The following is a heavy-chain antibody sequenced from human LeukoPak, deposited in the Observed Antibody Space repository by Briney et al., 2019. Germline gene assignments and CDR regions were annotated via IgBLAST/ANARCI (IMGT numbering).Heavy chain of an antibody. Sequence: KPSETLSLTCTVSGYSISSGYYWAWIRQPPGKGLEWIGSIFHTGSTYHNPSLKSRVTTSVDTSKNQFSLKLNSVTAADTAVYYCARDHSSSSEDYWGQGTLVTVSS. D-gene: IGHD6-13*01. CDR3: ARDHSSSSEDY. V-gene: IGHV4-38-2*02. CDR1: GYSISSGYY. CDR2: IFHTGST. J-gene: IGHJ4*02.